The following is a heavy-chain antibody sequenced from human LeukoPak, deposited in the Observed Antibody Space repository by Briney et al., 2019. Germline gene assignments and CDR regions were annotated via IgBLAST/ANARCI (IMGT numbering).Heavy chain of an antibody. CDR2: IYYSGST. V-gene: IGHV4-39*07. Sequence: SETLSLTCTVSGGSISSSSYYWGWIRQPPGKGLEWIGSIYYSGSTNYNPSLKSRVTISVDTSKNQFSLKLSSVTAADTAVYYCARGRSYYERAYYYYYMDVWGKGTTVTVSS. J-gene: IGHJ6*03. CDR1: GGSISSSSYY. D-gene: IGHD3-3*01. CDR3: ARGRSYYERAYYYYYMDV.